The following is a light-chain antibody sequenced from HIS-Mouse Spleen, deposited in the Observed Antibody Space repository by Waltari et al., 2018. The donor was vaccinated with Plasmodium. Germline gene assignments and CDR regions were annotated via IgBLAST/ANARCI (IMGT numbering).Light chain of an antibody. V-gene: IGLV3-1*01. J-gene: IGLJ3*02. CDR1: KLGDQY. Sequence: SYELTQPPSVSVSPGQTASITCSGDKLGDQYACWYQQKPGQSPVLVIYQDSKLPSGIPERFSGSNSGNTATLTISGTQAMDEADYYCQAWDSSTAVFGGGTKLTVL. CDR2: QDS. CDR3: QAWDSSTAV.